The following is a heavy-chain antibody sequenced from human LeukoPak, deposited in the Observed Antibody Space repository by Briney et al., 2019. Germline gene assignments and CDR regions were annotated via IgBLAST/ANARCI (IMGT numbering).Heavy chain of an antibody. Sequence: GGSLRLSCAASGFTFSSFGMHWVRQAPGKGLEWVAGISYDGSSKYYVDSVKGRFTISRDNSRNTLYLQMNSLRVEDTAVYYCARVWVVAATNAFDIWGQGTMVTVSS. V-gene: IGHV3-30*03. J-gene: IGHJ3*02. CDR1: GFTFSSFG. CDR2: ISYDGSSK. CDR3: ARVWVVAATNAFDI. D-gene: IGHD2-15*01.